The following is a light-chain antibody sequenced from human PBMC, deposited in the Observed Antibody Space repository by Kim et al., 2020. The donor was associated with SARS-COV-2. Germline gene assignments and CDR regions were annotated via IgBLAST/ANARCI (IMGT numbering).Light chain of an antibody. CDR1: QSVSSTY. CDR3: QQYGSSPWT. CDR2: GAS. Sequence: DIVLTQSPGTLSASPGESATLSCRASQSVSSTYLAWFQHKPGQAPRLLIFGASSRATDIPHRFSGSGSGTDFTLTISRLEPEDFAVYYCQQYGSSPWTFGQGTKVDIK. J-gene: IGKJ1*01. V-gene: IGKV3-20*01.